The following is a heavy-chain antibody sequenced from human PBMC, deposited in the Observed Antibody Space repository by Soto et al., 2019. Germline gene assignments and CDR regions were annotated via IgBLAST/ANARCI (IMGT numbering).Heavy chain of an antibody. D-gene: IGHD1-26*01. CDR2: IYHSGST. V-gene: IGHV4-4*02. CDR1: GGSIIRSNW. J-gene: IGHJ5*02. Sequence: SETLSLTCAVSGGSIIRSNWWSWVRQPPGKGLEWSGEIYHSGSTNYNPSLKSRVTISVDKSKNQFYLKLSSVTAADTAVYYCARGERSSWLEPWGQGTMVTVSS. CDR3: ARGERSSWLEP.